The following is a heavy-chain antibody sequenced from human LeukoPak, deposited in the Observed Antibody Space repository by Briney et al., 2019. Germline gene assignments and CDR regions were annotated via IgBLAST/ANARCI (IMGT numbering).Heavy chain of an antibody. Sequence: GGSLRLSCAASGFTFSSYGMHWVRQAPGKGLEWVAFIRYDGSNKYYADSVKGRFTISRDNSKNTLYLQMNNLRTEDTAVYYCARGLCSGPYCYYYFYGMDVWGQGTTVIVS. CDR1: GFTFSSYG. CDR3: ARGLCSGPYCYYYFYGMDV. CDR2: IRYDGSNK. V-gene: IGHV3-30*02. D-gene: IGHD2-15*01. J-gene: IGHJ6*02.